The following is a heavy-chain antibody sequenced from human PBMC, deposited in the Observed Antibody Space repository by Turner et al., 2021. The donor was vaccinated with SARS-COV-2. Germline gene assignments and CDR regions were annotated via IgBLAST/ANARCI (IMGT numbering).Heavy chain of an antibody. CDR3: ARLRPTQNFDY. Sequence: QLQLQESGPGLVKPSETLSLTCTVSGGSISSSSYYWGWIRQTPGKGLEWIGSIYYSGSTYYNPSLKSRVTISVDTSKNQFSLKLSSVTAADTAVYYCARLRPTQNFDYWGQGTLVTVSS. CDR1: GGSISSSSYY. J-gene: IGHJ4*02. V-gene: IGHV4-39*01. D-gene: IGHD1-1*01. CDR2: IYYSGST.